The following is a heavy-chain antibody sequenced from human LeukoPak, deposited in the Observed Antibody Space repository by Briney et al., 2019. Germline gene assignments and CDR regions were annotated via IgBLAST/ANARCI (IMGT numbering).Heavy chain of an antibody. CDR2: ISYDGSNK. CDR3: VKDGGSYYLFDY. Sequence: GGSLRLSCAASGFTFSSYGMHWVRQAPGKGLEWVAVISYDGSNKYYADSVKGRFTISRDDSKNTLYLQMSSLRAEDTAVYYCVKDGGSYYLFDYWGQGTLVTVSS. J-gene: IGHJ4*02. D-gene: IGHD1-26*01. V-gene: IGHV3-30*18. CDR1: GFTFSSYG.